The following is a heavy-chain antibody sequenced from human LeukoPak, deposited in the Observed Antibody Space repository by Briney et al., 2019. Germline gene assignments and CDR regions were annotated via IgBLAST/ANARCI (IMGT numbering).Heavy chain of an antibody. CDR1: GYSISSGYY. D-gene: IGHD3-10*01. V-gene: IGHV4-38-2*02. CDR2: IYHSGST. J-gene: IGHJ4*02. CDR3: ARSQSTKLVRGGGFDY. Sequence: PSETLSLTCTVSGYSISSGYYWGWIRQPPGKGLEWIGSIYHSGSTYYNPSLKSRVTISVDTSKNQFSLKLSSVTAADTAVYYCARSQSTKLVRGGGFDYWGQGTLVTVSS.